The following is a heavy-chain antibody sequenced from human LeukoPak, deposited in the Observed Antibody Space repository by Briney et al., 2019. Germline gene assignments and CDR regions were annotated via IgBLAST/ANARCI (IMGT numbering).Heavy chain of an antibody. CDR2: ITGDSDST. CDR1: GFTFNTYA. CDR3: ARSLRDQILCGFDY. V-gene: IGHV3-23*01. J-gene: IGHJ4*02. Sequence: GGSLRLSCAASGFTFNTYAMSWVRQAPGKGLEWVSSITGDSDSTYHADSVKGRFTISRDNSKNTLYLQTDGLRDEDTAVYFCARSLRDQILCGFDYWGQGTLVTVSS. D-gene: IGHD1-26*01.